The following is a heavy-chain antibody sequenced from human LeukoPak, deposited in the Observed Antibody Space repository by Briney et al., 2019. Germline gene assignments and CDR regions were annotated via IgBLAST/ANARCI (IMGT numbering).Heavy chain of an antibody. CDR2: IYHSGST. CDR1: GGSISSGGYY. D-gene: IGHD2-2*01. J-gene: IGHJ5*02. V-gene: IGHV4-30-2*01. Sequence: SETLSLTCTVSGGSISSGGYYWSWIQQPPGKGLEWIGYIYHSGSTYYNPSLKSRVTISVDRSKNQFSLKLSSVTAADTAVYYCARSNPVVPALNWFDPWGQGTLVTVSS. CDR3: ARSNPVVPALNWFDP.